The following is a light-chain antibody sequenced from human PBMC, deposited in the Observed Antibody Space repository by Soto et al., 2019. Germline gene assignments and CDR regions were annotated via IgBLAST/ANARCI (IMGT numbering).Light chain of an antibody. V-gene: IGKV1-12*01. J-gene: IGKJ5*01. CDR3: QQGHNWPLT. CDR2: VTS. Sequence: DIQMTQSPSSVSASVGDRVTISCRATQGLSGSLAWYQQKPGKAPKLLISVTSRLQSGDPSRFSGSASGTDFTLTIDSLQPEDLATYYCQQGHNWPLTFGQGTRLEIK. CDR1: QGLSGS.